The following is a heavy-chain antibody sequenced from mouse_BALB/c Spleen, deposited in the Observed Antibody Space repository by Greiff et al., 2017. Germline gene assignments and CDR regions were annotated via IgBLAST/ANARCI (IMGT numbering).Heavy chain of an antibody. Sequence: DVHLVESGGGLVQPGGSLKLSCAASGFTFSSYGMSWVRQTPDKRLELVATINSNGGSTYYPDSVKGRFTISRDNAKNTLYLQMSSLKSEDTAMYYCARDEMITTRAWFAYWGQGTLVTVSA. CDR3: ARDEMITTRAWFAY. V-gene: IGHV5-6-3*01. CDR2: INSNGGST. CDR1: GFTFSSYG. D-gene: IGHD2-4*01. J-gene: IGHJ3*01.